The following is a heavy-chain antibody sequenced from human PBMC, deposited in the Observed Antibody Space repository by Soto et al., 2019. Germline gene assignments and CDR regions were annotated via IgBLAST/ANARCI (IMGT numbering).Heavy chain of an antibody. CDR1: GGSISSYY. V-gene: IGHV4-59*01. D-gene: IGHD1-1*01. Sequence: SETLSLTCTVSGGSISSYYWSWIRQPPGKGLEWIGYIYYSGSTNYNPSLKSRVTISVDTSKNQFSLKLSSVTAADTAVYYCARVILERRREYYFDYWGQGTLVTVSS. CDR3: ARVILERRREYYFDY. J-gene: IGHJ4*02. CDR2: IYYSGST.